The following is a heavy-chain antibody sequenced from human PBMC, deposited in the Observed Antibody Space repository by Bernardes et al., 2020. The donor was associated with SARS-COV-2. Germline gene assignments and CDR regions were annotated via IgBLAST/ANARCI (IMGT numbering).Heavy chain of an antibody. CDR2: VIDTGST. D-gene: IGHD2-21*02. J-gene: IGHJ5*02. Sequence: SETLSLTCGVSGGSFEGYFWSWIRQSPKKGLEFIGEVIDTGSTNYNPSLKRLVTLSADKSKRQFSLNLSSLTAADNGLYYCARRRIGVTLWFDVWGQGILVTVSS. CDR1: GGSFEGYF. CDR3: ARRRIGVTLWFDV. V-gene: IGHV4-34*12.